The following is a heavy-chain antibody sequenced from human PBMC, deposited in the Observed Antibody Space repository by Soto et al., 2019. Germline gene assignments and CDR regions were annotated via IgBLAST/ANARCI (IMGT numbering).Heavy chain of an antibody. J-gene: IGHJ6*02. CDR1: GFTFSTYG. V-gene: IGHV3-30*18. D-gene: IGHD2-2*01. CDR2: ISYDGKKK. Sequence: QVQLVESGGGVVQPGRSLRLSCAASGFTFSTYGMHWVRQAPGKGLEWVAVISYDGKKKYYAQSVKGRLTISRDNSKNTLYLQVNSLRVEDTAVYYCAKGQHCSSTSCHFYYYGMDVWGQGTTVAVSS. CDR3: AKGQHCSSTSCHFYYYGMDV.